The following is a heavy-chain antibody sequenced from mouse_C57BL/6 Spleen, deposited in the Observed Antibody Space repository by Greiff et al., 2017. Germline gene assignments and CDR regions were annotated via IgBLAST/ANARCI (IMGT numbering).Heavy chain of an antibody. V-gene: IGHV5-17*01. Sequence: EVHLVESGGGLVKPGWSLKLSCAASGFTFSDYGMHWVRQAPEKGLEWVAYISRGSSTIYYADTVKGRVTISRDNAKNTPFLQMTSLRSEDTAMYYCARGAYSYGEYWDDWGKGTTLTVSS. D-gene: IGHD2-12*01. CDR2: ISRGSSTI. CDR3: ARGAYSYGEYWDD. CDR1: GFTFSDYG. J-gene: IGHJ2*01.